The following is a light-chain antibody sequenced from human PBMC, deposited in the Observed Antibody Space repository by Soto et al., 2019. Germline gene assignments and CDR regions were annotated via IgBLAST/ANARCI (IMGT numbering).Light chain of an antibody. J-gene: IGLJ2*01. Sequence: QAVVTQPPSASGTPGQRVTISCSGSSSNIGSNFIYWYQQLPGTAPKLLIYRNNERPSGVPDRFSGSKSGTSASLAISGLRSEYEADYHCSAWDDSLSGVVFGGGTKLTVL. CDR1: SSNIGSNF. CDR2: RNN. CDR3: SAWDDSLSGVV. V-gene: IGLV1-47*01.